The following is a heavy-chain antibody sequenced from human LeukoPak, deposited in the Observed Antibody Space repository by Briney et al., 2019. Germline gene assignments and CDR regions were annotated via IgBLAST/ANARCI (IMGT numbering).Heavy chain of an antibody. J-gene: IGHJ6*02. CDR2: INHSGST. Sequence: SETLSLTCAVYGGSFSGYYWSWIRQPPGKGLEWIGEINHSGSTNYNPSLKSRVTISVDTSKNQFSLKLSSVTAADTAVYYCAREEDDILTGYYLPMGVWGQGTTVTVSS. CDR3: AREEDDILTGYYLPMGV. CDR1: GGSFSGYY. D-gene: IGHD3-9*01. V-gene: IGHV4-34*01.